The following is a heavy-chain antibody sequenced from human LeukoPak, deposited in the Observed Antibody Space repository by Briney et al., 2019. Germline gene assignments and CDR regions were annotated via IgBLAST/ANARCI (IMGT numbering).Heavy chain of an antibody. V-gene: IGHV1-69*04. D-gene: IGHD3-3*01. J-gene: IGHJ4*02. CDR1: GGTFSSYA. CDR3: ARDSITIFGVVIANFDY. Sequence: GASVKVSCKASGGTFSSYAISWVRQAPGQGLEWMGRIIPILGIANYAQKNESRITINADKSTSTANMELSSMRSDDTAVYYCARDSITIFGVVIANFDYWGQGTLVTVSS. CDR2: IIPILGIA.